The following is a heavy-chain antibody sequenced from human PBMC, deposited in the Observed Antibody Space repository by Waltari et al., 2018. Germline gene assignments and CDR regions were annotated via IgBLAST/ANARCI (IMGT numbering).Heavy chain of an antibody. D-gene: IGHD6-6*01. CDR1: GGSFSGYY. J-gene: IGHJ6*04. CDR3: ARGSPMSSASGETPYGMDV. Sequence: QVQLQQWGAGLLKPSETLSLTCAVYGGSFSGYYWSWIRQPPGKGLEWIGEINHRGRTNKKPSRKSRGTIQVDTSKDQVARKLGYGTAADTAVYYCARGSPMSSASGETPYGMDVWGKGTTVTVSS. CDR2: INHRGRT. V-gene: IGHV4-34*04.